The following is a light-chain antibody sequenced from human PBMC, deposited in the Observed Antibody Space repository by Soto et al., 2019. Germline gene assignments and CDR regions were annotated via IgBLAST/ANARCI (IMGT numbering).Light chain of an antibody. CDR3: QQYNDWPRT. CDR1: QTISNN. Sequence: ETVMTQSPATLSLSSGERATLSCRASQTISNNFVWYQQRPGQAPRLLIYGASSRATGIPVRFSGSGSGTEFTLTITSLQSEDFAVYYCQQYNDWPRTFGQGTKVDIK. V-gene: IGKV3-15*01. CDR2: GAS. J-gene: IGKJ1*01.